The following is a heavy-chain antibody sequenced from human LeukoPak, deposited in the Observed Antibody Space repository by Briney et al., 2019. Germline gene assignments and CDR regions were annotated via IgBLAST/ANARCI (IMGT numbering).Heavy chain of an antibody. J-gene: IGHJ2*01. D-gene: IGHD4-17*01. CDR1: GGSISSGGYY. CDR2: IYYSGST. CDR3: ARHGQSRSYWYFDL. V-gene: IGHV4-31*03. Sequence: SQTLSLTCTVSGGSISSGGYYWSWIRQHPGKGLEWIGYIYYSGSTYYNPSLKSRVTISVDTSKNQFSLKLSSVTAADTAVYYCARHGQSRSYWYFDLWGRGTLVTVSS.